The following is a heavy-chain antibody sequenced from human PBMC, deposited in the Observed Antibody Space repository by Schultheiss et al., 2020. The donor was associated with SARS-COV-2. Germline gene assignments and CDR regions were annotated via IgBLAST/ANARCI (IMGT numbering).Heavy chain of an antibody. CDR1: AYTFTNYW. V-gene: IGHV5-51*01. CDR3: ARREGYYDSSGYYYLGAFDI. D-gene: IGHD3-22*01. CDR2: IYPGDSDT. Sequence: GESLKISCKGSAYTFTNYWIAWVRQMPGKGLEWMGIIYPGDSDTRYSPSFQGQVTIAAAKSITTAYLQRSSLKASDTAMYYCARREGYYDSSGYYYLGAFDIWGQGTMVTVSS. J-gene: IGHJ3*02.